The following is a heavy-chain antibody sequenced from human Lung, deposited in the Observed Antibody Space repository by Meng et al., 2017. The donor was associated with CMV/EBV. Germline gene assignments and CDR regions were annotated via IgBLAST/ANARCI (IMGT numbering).Heavy chain of an antibody. D-gene: IGHD1-26*01. J-gene: IGHJ4*02. CDR1: GVSISTDNW. CDR2: IYRSGST. CDR3: AKEWLDATTGQFDY. Sequence: VSGVSISTDNWWSWVRQPPGKELEWIGEIYRSGSTNYNPSLKSRVTISIDRSKNQFSLRLTSVTAADTAVYYCAKEWLDATTGQFDYWGQGTLVTVSS. V-gene: IGHV4-4*02.